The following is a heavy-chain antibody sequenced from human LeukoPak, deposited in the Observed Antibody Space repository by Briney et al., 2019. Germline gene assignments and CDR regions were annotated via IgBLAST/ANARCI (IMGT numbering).Heavy chain of an antibody. CDR3: AKGISGSYSPTWDY. CDR2: ISSSGSTI. J-gene: IGHJ4*02. D-gene: IGHD1-26*01. V-gene: IGHV3-11*01. CDR1: GFTFSDYY. Sequence: GGSLRLSCAASGFTFSDYYMSWIRQAPGKGLEWVSYISSSGSTIYYADSVKGRFTISRDNSKNTLYLQMNSLRAEDTAIYYCAKGISGSYSPTWDYWGQGTLVTLSS.